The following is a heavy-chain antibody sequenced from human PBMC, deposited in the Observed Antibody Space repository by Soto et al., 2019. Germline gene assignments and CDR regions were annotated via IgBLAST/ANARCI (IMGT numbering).Heavy chain of an antibody. V-gene: IGHV4-4*07. Sequence: LSLTCTVSGGSISSYYWSWIRQPAGKGLEWIGRIYTSGSTNYNPSLKSRVTMSVDTSKNQFSLKLSSVTAADTAVYYCARERGLATDYYYGMDVWGQGTTVTVSS. CDR1: GGSISSYY. CDR3: ARERGLATDYYYGMDV. CDR2: IYTSGST. D-gene: IGHD5-12*01. J-gene: IGHJ6*02.